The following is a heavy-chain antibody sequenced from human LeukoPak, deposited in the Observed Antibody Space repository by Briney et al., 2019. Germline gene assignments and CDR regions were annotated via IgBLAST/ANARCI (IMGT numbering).Heavy chain of an antibody. CDR1: GFTFSSYT. CDR2: ISPDGSGT. CDR3: VRSIDY. Sequence: AGGSLRLSCAASGFTFSSYTMNWVRQAPGKGLEWAANISPDGSGTFYVDSVKGRFTISRDNAKNSLYLQINSLRVEDSAVYYCVRSIDYWGQGTLVTVSS. V-gene: IGHV3-7*01. J-gene: IGHJ4*02.